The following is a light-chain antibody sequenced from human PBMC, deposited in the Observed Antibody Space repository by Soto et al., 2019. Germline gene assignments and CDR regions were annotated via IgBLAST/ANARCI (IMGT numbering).Light chain of an antibody. J-gene: IGKJ1*01. CDR3: QQYGSSPRT. CDR1: QSVSSSS. CDR2: GAS. V-gene: IGKV3-20*01. Sequence: EIVLTQSPGTLSLSPGERATLSCSASQSVSSSSLAWYQQKPGQAPRLLIYGASNRATGIPDRFSGSGSGTDFTLTISRLEPEDFAVFYCQQYGSSPRTFGQGTKVDIK.